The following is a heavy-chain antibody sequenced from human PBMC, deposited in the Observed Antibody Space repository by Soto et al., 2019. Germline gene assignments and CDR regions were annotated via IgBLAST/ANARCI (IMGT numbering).Heavy chain of an antibody. CDR2: INNDGSVS. Sequence: EVQLVESGGGLVQPGGSLRLSCVASGFTFSNYWMYWVRQAPGEGLVWVSRINNDGSVSSYADSVKGRLTISRDNVKNTLYLQMDSLRAEDTAVYYCARGDCVGGTCYSLAGSFYYYMDVWGKGTTVIVFS. CDR3: ARGDCVGGTCYSLAGSFYYYMDV. J-gene: IGHJ6*03. CDR1: GFTFSNYW. D-gene: IGHD2-15*01. V-gene: IGHV3-74*01.